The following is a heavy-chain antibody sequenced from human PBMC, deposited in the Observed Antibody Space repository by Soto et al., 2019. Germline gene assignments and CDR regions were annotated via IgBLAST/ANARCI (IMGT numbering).Heavy chain of an antibody. CDR2: ISGRGVDT. D-gene: IGHD1-1*01. V-gene: IGHV3-23*01. J-gene: IGHJ4*02. CDR1: GFSFSSLA. CDR3: AKAQTAVPLFDY. Sequence: GGSLRLSCAASGFSFSSLAMSWVRQAPGKGLEWVSSISGRGVDTLYADSVKGRFTISRDNSRNTLYLQVDSLRAEDTAVYYCAKAQTAVPLFDYWGQGTLVTVSS.